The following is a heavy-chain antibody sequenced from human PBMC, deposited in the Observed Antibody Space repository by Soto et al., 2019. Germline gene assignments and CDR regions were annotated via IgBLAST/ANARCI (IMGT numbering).Heavy chain of an antibody. D-gene: IGHD1-26*01. CDR3: ARVVEYSGSYCKCDP. CDR1: GVSISSYY. J-gene: IGHJ5*02. Sequence: SETLSLTCTFSGVSISSYYWSWIRQPPGKGLEWIGYIYYSGSTNYNPSLKSRVTISGDTSKNPFSLKLTAVTAADTAVYYCARVVEYSGSYCKCDPWGQGTLVPVSS. V-gene: IGHV4-59*01. CDR2: IYYSGST.